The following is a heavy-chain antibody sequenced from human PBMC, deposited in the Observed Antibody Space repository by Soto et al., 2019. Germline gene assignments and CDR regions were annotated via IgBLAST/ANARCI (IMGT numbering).Heavy chain of an antibody. CDR3: ARGSTIVRGAPSWFDP. CDR1: GGTFSRYT. Sequence: SVKVSCKASGGTFSRYTINWVRQAPGQGLEWMGRIIPIAAIANYTQKFQGRVTITVDKSSTTAYMELSSLRSDDTAVYYCARGSTIVRGAPSWFDPWGQGTLVTVPQ. CDR2: IIPIAAIA. D-gene: IGHD3-10*01. V-gene: IGHV1-69*02. J-gene: IGHJ5*02.